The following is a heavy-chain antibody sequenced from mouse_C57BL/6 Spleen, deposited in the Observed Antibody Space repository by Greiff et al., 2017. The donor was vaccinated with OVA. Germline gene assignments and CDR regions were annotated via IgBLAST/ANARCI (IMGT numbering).Heavy chain of an antibody. CDR3: SCWDGEGDGDHFAY. J-gene: IGHJ2*01. V-gene: IGHV1-7*01. CDR2: INPSSGYT. CDR1: GYTFTSYW. D-gene: IGHD4-1*01. Sequence: VQLEESGAELAKPGASVKMSCKASGYTFTSYWMPWVKQRPGQGLEWIGYINPSSGYTKYNQKFKDKATLTADKSSSTAYMQLSSLTSEDSAVSSCSCWDGEGDGDHFAYWGQGTTLTVSS.